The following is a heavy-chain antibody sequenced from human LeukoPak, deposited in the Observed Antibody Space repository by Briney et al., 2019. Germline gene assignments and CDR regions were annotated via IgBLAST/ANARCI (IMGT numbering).Heavy chain of an antibody. CDR3: ARHDFDLPMIYSFFVH. V-gene: IGHV1-46*01. Sequence: ASVKVSCKASGYTFTKYYMNWVRQAPGQGLEWMGIMHPTGDSTNYAQKFPGRVTLARDTSTGTFYMELSSLTSEDTAVYYCARHDFDLPMIYSFFVHWGQGTLVTVSS. CDR2: MHPTGDST. CDR1: GYTFTKYY. J-gene: IGHJ5*02. D-gene: IGHD3-3*01.